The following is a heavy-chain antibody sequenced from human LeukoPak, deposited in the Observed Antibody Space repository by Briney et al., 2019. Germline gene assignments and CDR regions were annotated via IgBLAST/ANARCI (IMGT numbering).Heavy chain of an antibody. D-gene: IGHD5-18*01. CDR1: GGTFSSYA. CDR2: IIPIFGTA. Sequence: SVKVSCKASGGTFSSYAISWVRQAPGQGLEWMGGIIPIFGTANYAQKFQGRVTITADESTSTAYMELSSLRSEDTAVYYCARGGGGYSYGYYHYFDYWGQGTLVTVSS. V-gene: IGHV1-69*13. CDR3: ARGGGGYSYGYYHYFDY. J-gene: IGHJ4*02.